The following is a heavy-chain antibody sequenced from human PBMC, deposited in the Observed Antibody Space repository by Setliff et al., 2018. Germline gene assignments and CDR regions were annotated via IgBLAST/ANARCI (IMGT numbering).Heavy chain of an antibody. CDR3: VPAASARSRWYDMGWFDP. Sequence: SETLSLTCTVSGGSISSGSYYWTWIRQPAGKGLEWIGHFYTSGITSYNPSLKSRVTISVDTSKNQFSLKLSSVTAADTAVYYCVPAASARSRWYDMGWFDPWGQGTLVTVSS. CDR1: GGSISSGSYY. CDR2: FYTSGIT. J-gene: IGHJ5*02. D-gene: IGHD3-22*01. V-gene: IGHV4-61*09.